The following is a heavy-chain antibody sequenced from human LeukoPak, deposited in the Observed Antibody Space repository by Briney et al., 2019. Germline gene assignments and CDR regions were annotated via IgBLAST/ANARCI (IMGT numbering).Heavy chain of an antibody. Sequence: GGSLRLSCAASGFTFSSYGMHWVRQAPGKGLEWVAVISYDGSNKYYADSVKGRFTISRDNSKNTLYLQMNSLRAEDTAVYYCARSLGDGYNYPSYFQHWGQGTLVTVSS. CDR2: ISYDGSNK. J-gene: IGHJ1*01. CDR1: GFTFSSYG. V-gene: IGHV3-30*03. CDR3: ARSLGDGYNYPSYFQH. D-gene: IGHD5-24*01.